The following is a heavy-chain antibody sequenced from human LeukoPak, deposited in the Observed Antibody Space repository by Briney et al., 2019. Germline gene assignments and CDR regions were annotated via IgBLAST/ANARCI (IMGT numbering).Heavy chain of an antibody. CDR1: GGTFSSYA. CDR3: ARGYDFWSGYPDY. V-gene: IGHV1-69*13. Sequence: AASVKVSCKASGGTFSSYAISWVRQAPGQGLEWMGGIIPIFGTANYAQMFQGRVTITADESTSTAYMELRSLRSDDTAVYYCARGYDFWSGYPDYWGQGTLVTVSS. J-gene: IGHJ4*02. CDR2: IIPIFGTA. D-gene: IGHD3-3*01.